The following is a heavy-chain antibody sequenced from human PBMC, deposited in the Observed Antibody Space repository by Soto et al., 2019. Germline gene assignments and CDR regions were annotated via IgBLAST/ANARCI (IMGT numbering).Heavy chain of an antibody. CDR1: GFTFSNAW. J-gene: IGHJ3*02. CDR2: IKSKTDGGTT. CDR3: TTVAVVRGILRFDI. V-gene: IGHV3-15*07. D-gene: IGHD3-10*01. Sequence: GGSLRLSCAASGFTFSNAWMNWVRQAPGKGLEWVGRIKSKTDGGTTDYAAPVKGRFTISRDDSKNTLYLQMNSLKTEDTAVYYCTTVAVVRGILRFDIWGQGTMVTVSS.